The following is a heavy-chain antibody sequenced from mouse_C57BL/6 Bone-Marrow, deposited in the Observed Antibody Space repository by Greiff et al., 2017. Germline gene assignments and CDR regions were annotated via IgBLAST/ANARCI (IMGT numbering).Heavy chain of an antibody. Sequence: VQLQESGAELVKPGTSVKLSCKASGYTFTSYWMQWVKQRPGQGLEWIGEIDPSDCYTNYNPKFKGKATLTVATSSSPAYMRLSSLTPEDSAVYYCVRAEFAYWGQGTLVTVSA. CDR2: IDPSDCYT. CDR1: GYTFTSYW. J-gene: IGHJ3*01. CDR3: VRAEFAY. V-gene: IGHV1-50*01.